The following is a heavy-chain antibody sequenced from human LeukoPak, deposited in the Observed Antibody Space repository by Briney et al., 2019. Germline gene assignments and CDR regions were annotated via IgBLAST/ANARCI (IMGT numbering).Heavy chain of an antibody. CDR2: IFHSGNT. V-gene: IGHV4-38-2*02. CDR1: GYSISSGYY. Sequence: SETLSLTCTVSGYSISSGYYWGWIRQPPGKGLEWIGSIFHSGNTYYNPSLKSRVTISVDTSKNQFSLKLSSVTAADTAVYYCARLPKYCYGHPFDYWGQGTLVTVSS. CDR3: ARLPKYCYGHPFDY. D-gene: IGHD5-18*01. J-gene: IGHJ4*02.